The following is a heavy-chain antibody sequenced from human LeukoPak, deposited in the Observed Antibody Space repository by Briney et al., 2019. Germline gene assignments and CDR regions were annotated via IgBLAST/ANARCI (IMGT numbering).Heavy chain of an antibody. Sequence: PGGSLRLSCAASGFTFSSYGMHWVRQAPGKGLEWVAVIWYDGSNKYYADSVKGRFTISRDNSKSTLDLQMNSLRVEDTAVYYCGREGPPYYFDCGGRGALVPFSS. CDR2: IWYDGSNK. CDR3: GREGPPYYFDC. CDR1: GFTFSSYG. V-gene: IGHV3-33*08. J-gene: IGHJ4*02.